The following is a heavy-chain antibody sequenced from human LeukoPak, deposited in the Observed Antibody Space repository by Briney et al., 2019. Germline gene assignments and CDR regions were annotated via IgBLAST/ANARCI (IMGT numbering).Heavy chain of an antibody. CDR3: ARHGPDQGELSLYRPKLFDY. CDR2: IYYSGST. Sequence: PSETLSLTCTVSGGSISSSSYYWGWIRQPPGKGLEWIGSIYYSGSTYYNPSLKSRVTISVDTSKNQFSLKLSSVTAADTAVYYCARHGPDQGELSLYRPKLFDYWGQGTLVTVSS. V-gene: IGHV4-39*01. J-gene: IGHJ4*02. D-gene: IGHD3-16*02. CDR1: GGSISSSSYY.